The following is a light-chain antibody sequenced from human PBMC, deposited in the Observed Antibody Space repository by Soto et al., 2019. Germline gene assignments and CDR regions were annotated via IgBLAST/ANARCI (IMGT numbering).Light chain of an antibody. J-gene: IGKJ4*01. Sequence: EIVLTQSPATLSLSPGERATLSCRASQSVRGYLAWYQQKLGQAPRLLISDAYNRAAGVPARFSGSGSGANFTLTISRLVSEDFAVYYRQRRSSWPLTFGGGTKVEIK. CDR2: DAY. CDR1: QSVRGY. CDR3: QRRSSWPLT. V-gene: IGKV3-11*01.